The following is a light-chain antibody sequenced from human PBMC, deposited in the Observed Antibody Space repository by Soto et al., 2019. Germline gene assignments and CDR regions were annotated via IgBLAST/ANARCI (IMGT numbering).Light chain of an antibody. CDR2: GAS. V-gene: IGKV3-20*01. CDR3: QQYGSSPPFT. CDR1: HSVSSSY. J-gene: IGKJ3*01. Sequence: EIVLTQSPGTLSLSPGERVTLSCRASHSVSSSYLGWYQQKPGQAPRLLIYGASGRATGIPDRFSGSGSGTDFTLTISRLEPEDFAVYYCQQYGSSPPFTFGPGTKVDIK.